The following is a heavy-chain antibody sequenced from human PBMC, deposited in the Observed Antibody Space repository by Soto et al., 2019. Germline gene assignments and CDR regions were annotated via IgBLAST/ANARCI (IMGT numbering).Heavy chain of an antibody. J-gene: IGHJ4*02. CDR1: GFTVSSNY. D-gene: IGHD1-26*01. Sequence: EVQLVESGGGLVQPGGSLRLSCAASGFTVSSNYMSWVRQAPGKGLEWVSVIYSGGSTYYADSVKGRFTISRDNSKNTLYLQMNSLRDEDTAVYYCARDDVGATVPLDYWGQGTLVTVSS. CDR2: IYSGGST. V-gene: IGHV3-66*01. CDR3: ARDDVGATVPLDY.